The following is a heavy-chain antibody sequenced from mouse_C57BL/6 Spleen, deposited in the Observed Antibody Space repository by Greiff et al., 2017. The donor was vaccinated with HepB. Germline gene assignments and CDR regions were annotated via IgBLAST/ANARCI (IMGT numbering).Heavy chain of an antibody. V-gene: IGHV5-16*01. CDR1: GFTFSDYY. Sequence: DVKLVESEGGLVQPGSSMKLSCTASGFTFSDYYMAWVRQVPEKGLEWVANINYDGSSTYYLDSLKSRFIISRDNAKNILYLQMSSLKSEDTATYYCARENAGFAYWGQGTLVTVSA. CDR3: ARENAGFAY. J-gene: IGHJ3*01. CDR2: INYDGSST.